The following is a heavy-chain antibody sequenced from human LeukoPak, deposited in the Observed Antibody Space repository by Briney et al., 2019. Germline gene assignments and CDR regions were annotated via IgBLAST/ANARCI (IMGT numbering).Heavy chain of an antibody. D-gene: IGHD2-8*01. CDR1: GGSISSYY. J-gene: IGHJ6*03. CDR3: ARHGSYCTNGVCYSYYYYYMDV. Sequence: PSETLSLTCTVSGGSISSYYWSWIRQPPGKGLEWIGYIYTSGSTNYNPSLKSRVTISVDTSKNQFSLKLSSVTAADTAVYYCARHGSYCTNGVCYSYYYYYMDVWGKGTTVTVS. V-gene: IGHV4-4*09. CDR2: IYTSGST.